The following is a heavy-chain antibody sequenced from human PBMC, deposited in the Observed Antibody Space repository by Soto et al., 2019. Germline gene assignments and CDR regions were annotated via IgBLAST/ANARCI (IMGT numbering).Heavy chain of an antibody. V-gene: IGHV3-48*01. CDR3: ARDGVLRFSEWFPRSQIKFDY. CDR2: ISSSSSTI. Sequence: EVQLVESGGGLVQPGGSLRLSCAASGFTFSSYSMNWVRQAPGKGLEWVSYISSSSSTIYYADSVKGRFTISRDNAKNSLYLQMNSLRAEDTAVYYCARDGVLRFSEWFPRSQIKFDYWGQGTLVTVSS. D-gene: IGHD3-3*01. CDR1: GFTFSSYS. J-gene: IGHJ4*02.